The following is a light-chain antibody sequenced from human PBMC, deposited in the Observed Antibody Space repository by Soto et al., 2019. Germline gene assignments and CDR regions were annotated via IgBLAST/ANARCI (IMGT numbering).Light chain of an antibody. V-gene: IGKV3-20*01. CDR3: QQYCGSMT. Sequence: DIVLTQSPGTLSLSPGESATLFCRASQSVSGTYLAWYQQKPGQAPRLLIYGASSRATGIPDRFSGSGSGTDFSLTISRLEPEDFALDYCQQYCGSMTFGQGTRLEIE. J-gene: IGKJ5*01. CDR1: QSVSGTY. CDR2: GAS.